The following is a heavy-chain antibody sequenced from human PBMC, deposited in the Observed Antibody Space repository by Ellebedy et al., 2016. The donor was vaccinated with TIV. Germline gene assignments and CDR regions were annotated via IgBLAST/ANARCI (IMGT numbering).Heavy chain of an antibody. CDR3: VKGGYSSSWSLFDY. Sequence: GESLKISCSTSGFTFSSYAMHWVRQAPGKGLEYVSAISSNGGSKYYADSVKGRFTISRDNSKNTQYLQMSSLRAEGTAVYYCVKGGYSSSWSLFDYWGQGTLVTVSS. V-gene: IGHV3-64D*06. J-gene: IGHJ4*02. CDR2: ISSNGGSK. CDR1: GFTFSSYA. D-gene: IGHD6-13*01.